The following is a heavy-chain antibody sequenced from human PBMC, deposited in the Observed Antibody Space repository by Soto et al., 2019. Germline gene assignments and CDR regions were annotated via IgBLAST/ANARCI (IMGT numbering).Heavy chain of an antibody. CDR3: ARDIGRSSSHYYYGMDV. CDR1: GGSISSGGYY. J-gene: IGHJ6*02. Sequence: QVQLQESGPGLVKPSQTLSLTCTVSGGSISSGGYYWSWIRQHPGKGLEWIGYIYYSGSTYYNPSLKSRVTISVDTSKNQFSLKLSSVTAADTAVYYCARDIGRSSSHYYYGMDVWGQGTTVTVSS. V-gene: IGHV4-31*03. D-gene: IGHD6-6*01. CDR2: IYYSGST.